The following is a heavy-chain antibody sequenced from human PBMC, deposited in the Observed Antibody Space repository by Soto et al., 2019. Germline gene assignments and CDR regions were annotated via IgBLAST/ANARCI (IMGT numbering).Heavy chain of an antibody. CDR2: ISSNGGST. CDR1: GFTFSSYA. Sequence: WGSLRLSCSASGFTFSSYAMHWVRQAPGKGLEYVSAISSNGGSTYYADSVKGRFTISRDNSKNTLYLQMSSLRAEDTAVYYRVKAGAGYSSGWYGEYFDYWGQGTLVTVSS. J-gene: IGHJ4*02. CDR3: VKAGAGYSSGWYGEYFDY. V-gene: IGHV3-64D*06. D-gene: IGHD6-19*01.